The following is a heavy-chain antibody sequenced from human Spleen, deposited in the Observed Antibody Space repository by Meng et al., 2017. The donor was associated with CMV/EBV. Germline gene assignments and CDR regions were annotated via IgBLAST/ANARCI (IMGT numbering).Heavy chain of an antibody. V-gene: IGHV4-28*01. D-gene: IGHD3-22*01. CDR3: ARNVPGTSAYYD. CDR2: IYYSGST. CDR1: GYSISSTNW. Sequence: QVQLQTWGAGLVKPSDTLSLTCAVSGYSISSTNWWGWIRQPPGKGLEWIGYIYYSGSTSYNPSLKSRVTMSVDTSKNQFSLNLNSVTAVDTAVYYCARNVPGTSAYYDWGQGTLVTVSS. J-gene: IGHJ4*02.